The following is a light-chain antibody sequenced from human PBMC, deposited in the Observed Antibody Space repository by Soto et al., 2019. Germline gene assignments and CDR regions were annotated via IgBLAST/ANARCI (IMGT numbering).Light chain of an antibody. CDR1: QSVSSN. V-gene: IGKV3-15*01. Sequence: EIVMTQSPATPSVSPGERATLSCRASQSVSSNLAWYQQKPGQAPRLLIYGASTRATGIPARFSGSGSGTEFTLTISSLQSEDLAVYYCQQYNNWPSLTFGGGTKVEIK. CDR2: GAS. J-gene: IGKJ4*01. CDR3: QQYNNWPSLT.